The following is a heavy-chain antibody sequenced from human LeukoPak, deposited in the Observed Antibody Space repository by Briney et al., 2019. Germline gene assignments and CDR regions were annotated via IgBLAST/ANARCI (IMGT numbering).Heavy chain of an antibody. Sequence: GGSLRLSCAASGFTFSSYGMQWVRQAPGKELEWAAFIRYDGSNKYYADSVKGRFTISRDNSKNTLYLQMNSLRAEDTAVYYCAKAEGPIYGGYYYYMDVWGKGTTVTVSS. D-gene: IGHD3-10*02. CDR3: AKAEGPIYGGYYYYMDV. CDR2: IRYDGSNK. CDR1: GFTFSSYG. V-gene: IGHV3-30*02. J-gene: IGHJ6*03.